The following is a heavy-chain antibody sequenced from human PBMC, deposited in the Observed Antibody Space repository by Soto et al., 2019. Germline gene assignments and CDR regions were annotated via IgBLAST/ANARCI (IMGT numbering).Heavy chain of an antibody. J-gene: IGHJ4*02. CDR2: IVVGSGNT. CDR1: GFTFTSSA. CDR3: AAVTFGGVIVPDY. V-gene: IGHV1-58*02. D-gene: IGHD3-16*02. Sequence: SVKVSCKASGFTFTSSAMQWVRQARGQRLEWIGWIVVGSGNTNYAQKFQERVTITRDMSTSTAYMELSSLRSEDTAVYYCAAVTFGGVIVPDYWGQGTLVTVSS.